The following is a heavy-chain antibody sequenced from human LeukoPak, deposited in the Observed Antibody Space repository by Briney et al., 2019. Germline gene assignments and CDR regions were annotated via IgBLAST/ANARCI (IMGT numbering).Heavy chain of an antibody. Sequence: GESLRLSCAASGFTFNIYAMSWVRLAPGKELDWVSAISGSGGSTYYADSVAGRFTISRDNSNNALFLQMNNLRAEDMAIYYCARGASSWEYTTFDVWGQGAIVTVSS. CDR3: ARGASSWEYTTFDV. CDR1: GFTFNIYA. V-gene: IGHV3-23*01. D-gene: IGHD6-13*01. J-gene: IGHJ3*01. CDR2: ISGSGGST.